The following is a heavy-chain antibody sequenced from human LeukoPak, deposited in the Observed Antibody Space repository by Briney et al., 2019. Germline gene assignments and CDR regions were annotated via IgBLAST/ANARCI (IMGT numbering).Heavy chain of an antibody. CDR1: GFTFTSHA. D-gene: IGHD5-12*01. CDR3: AKESGYDVDFDY. Sequence: PGGSLRLSCAASGFTFTSHAMSCVRQAPGKGLEWVSIISGSGDSTYYADSVKGRFTISRDNSKNTLYLQMNSLRADDTAVYYCAKESGYDVDFDYWGQGTLVTVSS. J-gene: IGHJ4*02. V-gene: IGHV3-23*01. CDR2: ISGSGDST.